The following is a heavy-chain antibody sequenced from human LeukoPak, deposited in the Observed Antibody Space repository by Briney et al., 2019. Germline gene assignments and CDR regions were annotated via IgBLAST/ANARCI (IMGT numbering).Heavy chain of an antibody. Sequence: GGSLRLSCAASGFTVSSNYMSWVRQAPGKGLEWVSYISSSSSTIYYADSVKGRFTISRDNAKNSLYLQMNSLRAEDTAVYYCARTYYYDSSGYSSHDAFDIWGQGTMVTVSS. D-gene: IGHD3-22*01. J-gene: IGHJ3*02. CDR3: ARTYYYDSSGYSSHDAFDI. CDR1: GFTVSSNY. CDR2: ISSSSSTI. V-gene: IGHV3-48*04.